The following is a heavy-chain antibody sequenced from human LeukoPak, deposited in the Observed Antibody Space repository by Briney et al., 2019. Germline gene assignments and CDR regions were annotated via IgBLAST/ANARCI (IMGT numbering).Heavy chain of an antibody. V-gene: IGHV4-39*01. CDR2: MFHVGYT. Sequence: SETLSLTCSVSGGSISSNRHFWGWIRQPPGKGLEWIGSMFHVGYTYYNPSLQSRVTISIDTSTNQFSLKLSSVTAADTAVYYCARGRGIQLSRWGQGTLVTVSS. D-gene: IGHD5-18*01. CDR3: ARGRGIQLSR. CDR1: GGSISSNRHF. J-gene: IGHJ4*02.